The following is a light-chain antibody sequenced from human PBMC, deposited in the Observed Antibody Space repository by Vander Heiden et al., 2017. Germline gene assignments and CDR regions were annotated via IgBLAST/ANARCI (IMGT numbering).Light chain of an antibody. CDR3: QQYYSRFRR. J-gene: IGKJ1*01. Sequence: DILLTQSPDPLAVSLGERATINCKSSQSVLSSSNNKNYLAWYQQKPGQPPKLLIYWASTRESGVPDRFSGSGSGTDFTLTISSLQAEDVAVYYCQQYYSRFRRFGQGTKVEFK. V-gene: IGKV4-1*01. CDR2: WAS. CDR1: QSVLSSSNNKNY.